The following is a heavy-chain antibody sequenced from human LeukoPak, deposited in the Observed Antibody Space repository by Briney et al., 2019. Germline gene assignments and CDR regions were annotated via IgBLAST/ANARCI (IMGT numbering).Heavy chain of an antibody. V-gene: IGHV3-30*18. CDR2: ISYDGSNK. CDR1: GFTFRSYS. Sequence: GGSLRLSCAASGFTFRSYSMHWVRQAPGKGLGWVAVISYDGSNKYYADSVKGRFTISRDNSKNTLYLQMNSLRAEDTAVYYCAKDFAQWLVSTVDYWGQGTLVTVSS. CDR3: AKDFAQWLVSTVDY. J-gene: IGHJ4*02. D-gene: IGHD6-19*01.